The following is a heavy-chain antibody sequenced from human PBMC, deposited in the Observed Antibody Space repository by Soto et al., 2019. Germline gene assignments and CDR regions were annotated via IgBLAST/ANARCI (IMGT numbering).Heavy chain of an antibody. Sequence: PGGSLRLSCSASGFTFSIYAMHWVRQAPGKGLEYVSSISTNGGSTHYADSVKGRFTISRDNSKNTVYLQMSSLRAEDTAVYYCVKGEYYYDGSAYYPFDYWGQGTQVTVSS. CDR2: ISTNGGST. V-gene: IGHV3-64D*06. CDR3: VKGEYYYDGSAYYPFDY. J-gene: IGHJ4*02. D-gene: IGHD3-22*01. CDR1: GFTFSIYA.